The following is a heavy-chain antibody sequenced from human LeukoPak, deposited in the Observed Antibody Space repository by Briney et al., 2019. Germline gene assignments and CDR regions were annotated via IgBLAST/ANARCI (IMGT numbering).Heavy chain of an antibody. Sequence: PSQTLSLTCTVSGGSISSGSYYWSWIRQPAGKGLEWIGRIYTSGSTNYNPSLKSRVTISVDTSKNQFSLKLSSVTAADTAVYYCARVLGTKRGVSYYYYYMDVWGKGTTVTVSS. D-gene: IGHD7-27*01. J-gene: IGHJ6*03. CDR2: IYTSGST. CDR1: GGSISSGSYY. V-gene: IGHV4-61*02. CDR3: ARVLGTKRGVSYYYYYMDV.